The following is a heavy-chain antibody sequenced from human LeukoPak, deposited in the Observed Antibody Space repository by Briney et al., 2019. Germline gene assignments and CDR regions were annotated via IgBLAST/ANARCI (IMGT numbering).Heavy chain of an antibody. D-gene: IGHD6-6*01. V-gene: IGHV3-66*01. Sequence: PGGSLRLSCAASGFTVSSNYMSWVRQAPGKGLEWVSVIYSGGSTYYADSVKGRFTISRDNSKNTLYLQMNSLRAEDTAVYYCARVPGYSSSSGTSYYWGQGTLVTVSS. CDR2: IYSGGST. CDR3: ARVPGYSSSSGTSYY. J-gene: IGHJ4*02. CDR1: GFTVSSNY.